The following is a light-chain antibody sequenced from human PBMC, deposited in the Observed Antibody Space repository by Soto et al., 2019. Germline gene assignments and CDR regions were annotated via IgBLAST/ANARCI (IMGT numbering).Light chain of an antibody. Sequence: EIVLTQSPGTLSLSPGERATLSCRASQSVASSYLAWFQQKPGQAPRLLIYGASSRATGIPDRFSGSGSGTDFTHTISRLEPEDFAVYSCQQYGTSPPTFGQGTKVEIK. CDR3: QQYGTSPPT. CDR2: GAS. V-gene: IGKV3-20*01. J-gene: IGKJ1*01. CDR1: QSVASSY.